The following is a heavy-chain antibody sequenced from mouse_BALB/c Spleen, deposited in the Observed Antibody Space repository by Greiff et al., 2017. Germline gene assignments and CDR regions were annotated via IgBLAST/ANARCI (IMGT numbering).Heavy chain of an antibody. Sequence: QVQLKESGPGLVAPSQSLSITCTVSGFSLTSYGVHWVRQPPGKGLEWLGVIWAGGSTNYNSALMSRLSISKDNSKSQVFLKMNSLQTDDTAMYYCAREGGKKLYYFDYWGQGTTLTVSS. CDR1: GFSLTSYG. V-gene: IGHV2-9*02. CDR3: AREGGKKLYYFDY. CDR2: IWAGGST. J-gene: IGHJ2*01.